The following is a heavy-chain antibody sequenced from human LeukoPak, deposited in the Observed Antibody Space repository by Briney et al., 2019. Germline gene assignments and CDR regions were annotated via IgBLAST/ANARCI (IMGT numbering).Heavy chain of an antibody. CDR2: ISRSGSTI. D-gene: IGHD3-10*01. CDR1: GFTSSDYY. V-gene: IGHV3-11*01. CDR3: ASTPQYYYASGRYPFDY. J-gene: IGHJ4*02. Sequence: GGSLRLSCAGSGFTSSDYYMSWIRQAPGKGLEWVSYISRSGSTIYYADSVKGRFTISGDNAKNSLYLQMNSLRAEDTAMYYCASTPQYYYASGRYPFDYWGQGTLVTVSS.